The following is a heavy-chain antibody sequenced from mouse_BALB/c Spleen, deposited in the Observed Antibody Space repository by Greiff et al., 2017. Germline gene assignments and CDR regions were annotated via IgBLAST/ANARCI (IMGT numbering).Heavy chain of an antibody. Sequence: EVKVEESGGGLVKPGGSLKLSCAASGFTFSSYTMSWVRQTPEKRLEWVATISSGGSYTYYPDSVKGRFTISRDNAKNTLYLQMSSLKSEDTAMYYCTRPGRDDAMDYWGQGTSVTVSS. J-gene: IGHJ4*01. CDR2: ISSGGSYT. V-gene: IGHV5-6-4*01. CDR3: TRPGRDDAMDY. D-gene: IGHD3-3*01. CDR1: GFTFSSYT.